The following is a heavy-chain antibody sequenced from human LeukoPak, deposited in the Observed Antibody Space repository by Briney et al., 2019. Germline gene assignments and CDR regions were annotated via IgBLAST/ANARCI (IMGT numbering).Heavy chain of an antibody. Sequence: GGSLRLSCAASGFTFSSYAMSWVRQAPGKGLEWVAVIWYDGSNKYYADSVKGRFTISRDNSKNTLYLQMNSLRAEDTAVYYCARDGADFWSGYWVYYFDYWGQGTLVTVSS. CDR3: ARDGADFWSGYWVYYFDY. V-gene: IGHV3-33*08. CDR2: IWYDGSNK. D-gene: IGHD3-3*01. J-gene: IGHJ4*02. CDR1: GFTFSSYA.